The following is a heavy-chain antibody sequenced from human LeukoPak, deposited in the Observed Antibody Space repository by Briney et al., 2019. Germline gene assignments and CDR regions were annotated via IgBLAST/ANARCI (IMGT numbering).Heavy chain of an antibody. CDR2: IFYSGST. D-gene: IGHD1-1*01. CDR1: GGSISSGSYY. V-gene: IGHV4-61*01. J-gene: IGHJ4*02. Sequence: SQTLSLTCTVSGGSISSGSYYWSWIRQPPGKGLEWFGYIFYSGSTNYNPSLNRRVTTSVDTSKTQFSLRLSSVTAADTAVYYCARPNWNDLHFDYWGQGTLVTVSS. CDR3: ARPNWNDLHFDY.